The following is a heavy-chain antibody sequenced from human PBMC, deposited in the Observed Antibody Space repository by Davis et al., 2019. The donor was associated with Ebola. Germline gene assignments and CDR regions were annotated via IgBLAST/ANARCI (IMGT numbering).Heavy chain of an antibody. CDR3: AKIRGKNYGYIGVGRGAFDY. CDR1: GGSFSGYY. J-gene: IGHJ4*02. D-gene: IGHD5-18*01. CDR2: IVHSGDT. Sequence: MPSETLSLTCAVYGGSFSGYYWSWIRQPPGKGLEWFGEIVHSGDTNYNLSLKSRVTISVDTSKNQFSLKLSSVTAADTAVYYCAKIRGKNYGYIGVGRGAFDYWGQGTLVTVSS. V-gene: IGHV4-34*12.